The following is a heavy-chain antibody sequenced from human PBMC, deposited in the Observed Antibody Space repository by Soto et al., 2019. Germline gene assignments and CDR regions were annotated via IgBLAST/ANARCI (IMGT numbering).Heavy chain of an antibody. V-gene: IGHV1-46*01. Sequence: ASVKVSCKASGYTFTSYYMHWVRQAPGQGLEWMGIINPSGGSTSYAQKFQGRVTMTRDTSTSTVYMELSSLRSEDTAVYYCARERGGTHYYYGMDVWGQGTTVTVSS. J-gene: IGHJ6*02. CDR2: INPSGGST. CDR3: ARERGGTHYYYGMDV. CDR1: GYTFTSYY. D-gene: IGHD2-15*01.